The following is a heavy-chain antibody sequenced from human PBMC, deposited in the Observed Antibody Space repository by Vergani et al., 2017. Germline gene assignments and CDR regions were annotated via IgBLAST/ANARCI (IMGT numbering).Heavy chain of an antibody. CDR3: VRTRSGSCTGGSCYSGWFDP. V-gene: IGHV7-4-1*02. CDR1: GYTFTNYA. D-gene: IGHD2-15*01. CDR2: INSNSGNP. J-gene: IGHJ5*02. Sequence: QVQLVQSGSEVKKPGASVKVSCRASGYTFTNYALNWVRQAPGQGLEWMGWINSNSGNPTYAQGFKGRFVFSLDSSVSTSCLQIISLQPEDTAVYYCVRTRSGSCTGGSCYSGWFDPWGQGTLVTVSS.